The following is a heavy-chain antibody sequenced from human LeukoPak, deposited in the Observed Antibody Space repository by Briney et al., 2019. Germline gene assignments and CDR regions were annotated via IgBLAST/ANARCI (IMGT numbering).Heavy chain of an antibody. V-gene: IGHV4-59*01. CDR2: IYYSGRT. Sequence: SETLSLTCTVSGGSISSYYWSWIRQPPGKGLEWIGYIYYSGRTNYNPSLKSRVTISVDTSKNQFSLKLSSVTAADTAVYYCARVPTTLNGFYFDYWGQGTLVTVSS. J-gene: IGHJ4*02. CDR1: GGSISSYY. CDR3: ARVPTTLNGFYFDY. D-gene: IGHD1-7*01.